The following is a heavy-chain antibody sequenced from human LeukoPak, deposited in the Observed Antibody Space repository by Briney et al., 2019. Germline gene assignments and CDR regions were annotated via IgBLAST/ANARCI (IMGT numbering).Heavy chain of an antibody. CDR3: ARATDVYYDTKHPLHWYFGL. D-gene: IGHD3-22*01. CDR2: IRYDGSNK. CDR1: GFTFSSYG. J-gene: IGHJ2*01. V-gene: IGHV3-30*02. Sequence: PGGSLRLSCAAPGFTFSSYGMHWVRQAPGKGLEWVAFIRYDGSNKYYADSVKGRFTISRDNSKNTLYLQMNSLRAEDTAVYYCARATDVYYDTKHPLHWYFGLWGRGTLVTVSS.